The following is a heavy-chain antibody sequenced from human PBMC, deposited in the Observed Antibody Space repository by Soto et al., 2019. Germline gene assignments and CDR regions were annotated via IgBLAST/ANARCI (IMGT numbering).Heavy chain of an antibody. J-gene: IGHJ4*02. Sequence: EVQLLESGGGLVQPGGSLRLSCAASGFTFSSYAMSLVRQAPGKGLEWVSVISGSGGSTYYADSVKGRFTISRDNSKNTLYLQMNSLRAEDTAVYYCARRTSGWYLDYWGQGTLVTVSS. D-gene: IGHD6-19*01. CDR2: ISGSGGST. V-gene: IGHV3-23*01. CDR1: GFTFSSYA. CDR3: ARRTSGWYLDY.